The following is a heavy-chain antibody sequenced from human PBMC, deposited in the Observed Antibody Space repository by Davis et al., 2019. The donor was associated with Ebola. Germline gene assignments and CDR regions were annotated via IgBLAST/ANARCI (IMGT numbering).Heavy chain of an antibody. CDR3: AIANRGPVADTGDY. Sequence: GGSLRLSCAASGFNFSPYSMNWVRQAPGKGLEWVSSISRSSSYIGYADSVKGRFTISRDNAKDSLYLEMNSLRVEDTAVYYCAIANRGPVADTGDYSGQGTLVTVSS. CDR2: ISRSSSYI. CDR1: GFNFSPYS. J-gene: IGHJ4*02. D-gene: IGHD6-19*01. V-gene: IGHV3-21*04.